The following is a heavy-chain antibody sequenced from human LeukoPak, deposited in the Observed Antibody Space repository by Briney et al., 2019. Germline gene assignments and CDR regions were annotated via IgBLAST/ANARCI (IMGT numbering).Heavy chain of an antibody. V-gene: IGHV3-53*01. J-gene: IGHJ1*01. CDR3: ARDTSSSGWYGAD. Sequence: GGSLRLSCAASGFTVSSNYMSWVRQAPGKGLEWVSVIYSGGSTYYADSVKGRLTISRDNSKNTLYLQMNSLRAEDTAVYYCARDTSSSGWYGADWGQGTLVTVSS. D-gene: IGHD6-19*01. CDR2: IYSGGST. CDR1: GFTVSSNY.